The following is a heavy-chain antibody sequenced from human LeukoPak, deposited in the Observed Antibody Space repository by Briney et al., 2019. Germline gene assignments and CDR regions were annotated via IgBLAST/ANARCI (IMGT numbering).Heavy chain of an antibody. J-gene: IGHJ5*02. Sequence: GGSLRLSCAASGFTFSSYEMNWVRQAPGKGLEWVVHIKHDGSEKYYVDSVKGRFTVSRDNAKNLFFLEMDNLRAEDTALYYCARGTAASPNWFDPWGQGTLVTVSS. D-gene: IGHD6-25*01. V-gene: IGHV3-7*01. CDR2: IKHDGSEK. CDR3: ARGTAASPNWFDP. CDR1: GFTFSSYE.